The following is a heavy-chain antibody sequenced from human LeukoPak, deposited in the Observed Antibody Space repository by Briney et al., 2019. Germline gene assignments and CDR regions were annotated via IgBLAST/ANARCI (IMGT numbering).Heavy chain of an antibody. V-gene: IGHV3-30-3*01. CDR1: GFTFSSYL. D-gene: IGHD3-22*01. J-gene: IGHJ4*02. Sequence: GGPLGLSCAASGFTFSSYLMHWAPQAPGKGREGWAVISYEGSNRYYADPVKGRFTISRDNSKNTLYLQMNSLRAEDTAVYYCASSCRHYYDSSGYYCPLDYWGQGTLVTVSS. CDR3: ASSCRHYYDSSGYYCPLDY. CDR2: ISYEGSNR.